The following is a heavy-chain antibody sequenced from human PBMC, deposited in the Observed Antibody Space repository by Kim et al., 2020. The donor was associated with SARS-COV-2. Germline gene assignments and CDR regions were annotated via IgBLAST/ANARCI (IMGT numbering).Heavy chain of an antibody. CDR1: GGTFSTYA. Sequence: SVKVSCKTSGGTFSTYAISWVRQAPGQGLEWMGRITPILGIANYAQKFRGRVTITADKSTSTAYMEVSSLRSEDTAVYYCARGPDHGDPFDYWGQGTLVTVSS. CDR3: ARGPDHGDPFDY. J-gene: IGHJ4*02. CDR2: ITPILGIA. V-gene: IGHV1-69*04. D-gene: IGHD4-17*01.